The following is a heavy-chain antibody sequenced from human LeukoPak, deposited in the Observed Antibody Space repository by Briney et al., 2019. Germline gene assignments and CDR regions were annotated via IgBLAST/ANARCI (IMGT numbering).Heavy chain of an antibody. Sequence: GGSLRLSCAASGFTFSSYWMSWVRQAPGKGLEWGANIKQDGSEKYYVDSVKGRFTISRDNAKNSLYLQMNSLRAEDTAVYYCARVIGEIAARRYYFDYWGQGTLVTVSS. V-gene: IGHV3-7*01. CDR1: GFTFSSYW. J-gene: IGHJ4*02. CDR2: IKQDGSEK. CDR3: ARVIGEIAARRYYFDY. D-gene: IGHD6-6*01.